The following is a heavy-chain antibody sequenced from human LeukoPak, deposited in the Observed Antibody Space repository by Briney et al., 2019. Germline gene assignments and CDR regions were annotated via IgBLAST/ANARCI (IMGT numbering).Heavy chain of an antibody. V-gene: IGHV3-21*01. CDR2: ISTSSSYI. D-gene: IGHD4-17*01. CDR1: GFTFNGYS. CDR3: ARNRGDPSYFDY. Sequence: PGGSLRLSCTASGFTFNGYSMNWVRQAPGKGLEWVSSISTSSSYIYYADSVKGRFTTSRNNPKNSLYLQMNSLRAEDTAVYYCARNRGDPSYFDYWGQGTLVTVSS. J-gene: IGHJ4*02.